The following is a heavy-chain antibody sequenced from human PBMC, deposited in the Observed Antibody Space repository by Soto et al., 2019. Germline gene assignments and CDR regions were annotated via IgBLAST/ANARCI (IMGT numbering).Heavy chain of an antibody. V-gene: IGHV4-61*03. CDR1: GDSVTSGSYY. CDR3: AREWGLLPYYVMNV. Sequence: SETLSLTCIVSGDSVTSGSYYWTWLRQPPGKGLEWIGYISYTGRTKYNPSLQSRVTISVDTSKNDFSLNPSSVTAADTAVYFCAREWGLLPYYVMNVWGHGTAVTV. CDR2: ISYTGRT. D-gene: IGHD7-27*01. J-gene: IGHJ6*02.